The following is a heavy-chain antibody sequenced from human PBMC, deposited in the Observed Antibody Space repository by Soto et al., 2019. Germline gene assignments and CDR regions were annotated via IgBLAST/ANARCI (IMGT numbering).Heavy chain of an antibody. J-gene: IGHJ4*02. Sequence: QVQLQESGPGLVKPSETLSLTCTVSGGSISSYYWSWIRQPPGKGLEWIGHIYYSKNTNYNPSLKSRVTISVDTSKNQLSLKLSSVTAADTAVYYCARTDPGSAPFDYWGQGTLVTVSS. V-gene: IGHV4-59*08. CDR1: GGSISSYY. CDR3: ARTDPGSAPFDY. CDR2: IYYSKNT. D-gene: IGHD2-15*01.